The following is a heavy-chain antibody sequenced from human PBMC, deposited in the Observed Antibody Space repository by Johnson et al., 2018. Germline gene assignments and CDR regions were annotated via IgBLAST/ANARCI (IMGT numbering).Heavy chain of an antibody. CDR2: IIPIFGTA. CDR3: TATQLGNWFDP. D-gene: IGHD6-13*01. CDR1: GGTFSSYA. J-gene: IGHJ5*02. V-gene: IGHV1-69*12. Sequence: QVQLVQSGAEVKKXGSSXKVXCKASGGTFSSYAISWVRQAPGQGLEWMGGIIPIFGTANYAQKFQGRVTITADQSTSTAYMELSSLGSEDTAVYYCTATQLGNWFDPWGQGTLVTVSS.